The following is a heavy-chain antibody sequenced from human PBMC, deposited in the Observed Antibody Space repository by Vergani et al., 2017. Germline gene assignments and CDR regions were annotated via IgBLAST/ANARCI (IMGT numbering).Heavy chain of an antibody. CDR2: IYHSGST. CDR3: ARLGIMMTFGGGIADGPDY. CDR1: GCSISSGYY. Sequence: QVQLQESGPGLVKPSETLSLTCAVSGCSISSGYYWGWIRQPPGKGLEWIGSIYHSGSTYYNPSLNSRVTISVDTSKNQFSLKLRSVTAADTAVCYCARLGIMMTFGGGIADGPDYWGQGTLVTVSS. D-gene: IGHD3-16*02. J-gene: IGHJ4*02. V-gene: IGHV4-38-2*01.